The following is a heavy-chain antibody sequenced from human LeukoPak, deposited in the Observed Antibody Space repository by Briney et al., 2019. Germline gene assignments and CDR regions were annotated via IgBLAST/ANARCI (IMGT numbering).Heavy chain of an antibody. CDR3: ARDPAILTGYSYFDY. J-gene: IGHJ4*02. Sequence: GGSLRLSCAASGFTFSSYEMNWVRQAPGKGLEWVSYISSSGSTIYYADSVKGRFTISRDNAKNSLYLQMNSLRAEDTAVYYCARDPAILTGYSYFDYWGQGTLVTVSS. D-gene: IGHD3-9*01. CDR2: ISSSGSTI. V-gene: IGHV3-48*03. CDR1: GFTFSSYE.